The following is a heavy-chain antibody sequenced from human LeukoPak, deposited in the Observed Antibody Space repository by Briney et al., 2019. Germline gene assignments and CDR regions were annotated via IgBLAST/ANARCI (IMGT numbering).Heavy chain of an antibody. CDR2: IYHSGNT. Sequence: SETLSLTCAVSGYSISSGYYWGWLRQPPGKGLEWIGSIYHSGNTNYNPPLKSRVTISVDTSKNQFSLKVSSVTAADTALYYCARWYSSSGYLDYWGQGTLVTVSS. J-gene: IGHJ4*02. CDR3: ARWYSSSGYLDY. CDR1: GYSISSGYY. D-gene: IGHD6-6*01. V-gene: IGHV4-38-2*01.